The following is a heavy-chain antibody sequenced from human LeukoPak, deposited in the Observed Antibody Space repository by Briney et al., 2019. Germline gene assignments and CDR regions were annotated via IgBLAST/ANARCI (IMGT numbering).Heavy chain of an antibody. CDR3: ARADCSGGSCCGWFDP. V-gene: IGHV7-4-1*02. CDR2: INTNTGNP. J-gene: IGHJ5*02. Sequence: GASVKVSCKASGYTFSRYDMNWVRQAPGQGLEWMGWINTNTGNPTYAQGFTGRFVFSLDTSVSTAYLQISSLKAEDTAVYYCARADCSGGSCCGWFDPWGQGTLVTVSS. CDR1: GYTFSRYD. D-gene: IGHD2-15*01.